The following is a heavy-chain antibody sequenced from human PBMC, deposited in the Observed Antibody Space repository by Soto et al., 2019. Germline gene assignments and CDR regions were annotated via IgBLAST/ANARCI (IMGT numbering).Heavy chain of an antibody. CDR2: INPVFGTA. D-gene: IGHD2-15*01. CDR1: GGTFSSSA. CDR3: ARELPERGKDV. J-gene: IGHJ6*02. Sequence: QVQLVQSGAEVKKPGSSVKVSCKASGGTFSSSAISWVRQAPGQGLEWMGAINPVFGTAHYAQTFQGRVTITADKPTSTAYMELSRLRSEDTAVYYCARELPERGKDVWGHGTMVTVSS. V-gene: IGHV1-69*06.